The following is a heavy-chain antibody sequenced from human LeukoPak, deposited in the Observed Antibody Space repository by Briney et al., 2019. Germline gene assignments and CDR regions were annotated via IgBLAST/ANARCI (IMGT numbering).Heavy chain of an antibody. J-gene: IGHJ6*03. D-gene: IGHD4-17*01. CDR2: IITYNGNT. CDR3: AKTTVTSEEYFYYYMDV. V-gene: IGHV1-18*01. CDR1: GYTFTSYG. Sequence: VASVKLSCTASGYTFTSYGTTWVRQAPGQALEWMGWIITYNGNTHYAQKLQGRVTLATDTSTNTAYMELSGLRSDDTAVYYCAKTTVTSEEYFYYYMDVWGKGATVTVSS.